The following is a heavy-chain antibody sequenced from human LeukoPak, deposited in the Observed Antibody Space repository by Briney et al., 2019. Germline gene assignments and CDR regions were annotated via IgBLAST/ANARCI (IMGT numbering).Heavy chain of an antibody. V-gene: IGHV4-59*01. J-gene: IGHJ6*03. CDR3: ARARLRTVGYYYYMDV. Sequence: SETLSLTCTVSGGSISSYYWSWIRQPPGKGLEWIGYIYYSGSTNYNPSLKSRVTISVDTSKNQFSLKLSSVTAADTAVYYCARARLRTVGYYYYMDVWGKGTTVTASS. CDR1: GGSISSYY. CDR2: IYYSGST. D-gene: IGHD4-23*01.